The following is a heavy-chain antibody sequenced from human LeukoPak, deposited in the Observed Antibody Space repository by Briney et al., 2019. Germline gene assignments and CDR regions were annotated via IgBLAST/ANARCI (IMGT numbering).Heavy chain of an antibody. Sequence: GGSLRLSCAASGFTFSSYGMCWVRQAPGKGLDWVAVIWYDGSNKYYADSVKGRFTISRDNAKNSLYLQMNSLRAEDTALYYCAKDISWVNPLFDYWGQGTLVTVSS. CDR2: IWYDGSNK. J-gene: IGHJ4*02. CDR1: GFTFSSYG. CDR3: AKDISWVNPLFDY. D-gene: IGHD2/OR15-2a*01. V-gene: IGHV3-33*03.